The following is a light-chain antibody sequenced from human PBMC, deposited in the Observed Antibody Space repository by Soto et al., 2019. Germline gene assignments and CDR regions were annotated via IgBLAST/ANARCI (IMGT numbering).Light chain of an antibody. J-gene: IGKJ4*01. V-gene: IGKV1-5*03. CDR2: KAS. CDR3: LQYNIYPLT. Sequence: IQMTQSPSTLSASVGDRVTITLRASPSISRWLAWYQKRPGKAPNLLIYKASSLEGGVPSRFSGSASGTEFTLTISSLQPDDFATSYCLQYNIYPLTFGGGTKVEIK. CDR1: PSISRW.